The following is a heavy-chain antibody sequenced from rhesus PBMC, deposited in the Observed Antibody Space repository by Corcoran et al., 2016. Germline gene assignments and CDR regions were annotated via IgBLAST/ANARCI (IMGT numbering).Heavy chain of an antibody. CDR1: GGSISGYY. J-gene: IGHJ4*01. CDR2: IYGRGGST. D-gene: IGHD2-15*01. V-gene: IGHV4-160*01. CDR3: AAIETVDY. Sequence: QVQLQESGPGLVKPSETLSLTCAVSGGSISGYYWSWIRQPPGKGLEWIGRIYGRGGSTDNNPSINSRVTISTDTSKNQCSRKLSSVTAADTAGYYCAAIETVDYWGQGVLVTVSS.